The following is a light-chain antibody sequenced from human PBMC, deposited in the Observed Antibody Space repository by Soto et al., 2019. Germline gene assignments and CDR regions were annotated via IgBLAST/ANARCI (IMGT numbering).Light chain of an antibody. CDR3: QQYDSSVYT. CDR1: QSISSW. Sequence: DIQMTQSPSTLSASVGDRVTITCRASQSISSWLAWYQQKPGKAPKLLIYRASSLGSGVPSRFSGSGSGTEFTLTISSLQPDDFATYYCQQYDSSVYTFGQGTNLEIK. V-gene: IGKV1-5*03. J-gene: IGKJ2*01. CDR2: RAS.